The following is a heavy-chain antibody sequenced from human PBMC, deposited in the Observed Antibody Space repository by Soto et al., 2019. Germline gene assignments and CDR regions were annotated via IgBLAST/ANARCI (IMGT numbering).Heavy chain of an antibody. D-gene: IGHD2-15*01. Sequence: ASVKVSCKASGYTFISCGISWARQAPGQGLEWMGWISAYNGNTNYAQKLQGRVTMTTDTSTSTAYMELRSLRFDDTAVYYCARTDIVVVVAGTPLSRFDPWGQGTLVTVSS. J-gene: IGHJ5*02. CDR3: ARTDIVVVVAGTPLSRFDP. CDR2: ISAYNGNT. V-gene: IGHV1-18*01. CDR1: GYTFISCG.